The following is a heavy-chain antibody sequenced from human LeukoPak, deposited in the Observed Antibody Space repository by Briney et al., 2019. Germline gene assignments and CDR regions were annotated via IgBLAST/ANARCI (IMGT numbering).Heavy chain of an antibody. Sequence: GGSLRLSCVASGFTFRNYGMHWVRQAPGKGLEWVADLWKDGSNNFYADSVKGRFRFSRDNSKDMLYLQMNSLRVEDTAVYYCAKEYEIFVGAFDVWGQGTMVTVSS. CDR3: AKEYEIFVGAFDV. CDR1: GFTFRNYG. J-gene: IGHJ3*01. V-gene: IGHV3-33*06. D-gene: IGHD3-9*01. CDR2: LWKDGSNN.